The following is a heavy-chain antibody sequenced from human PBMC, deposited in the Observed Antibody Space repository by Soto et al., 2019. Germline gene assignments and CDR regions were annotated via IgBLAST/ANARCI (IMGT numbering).Heavy chain of an antibody. CDR1: GGSISSGGYY. Sequence: QVQLQESRPGLVKPSQTLSLTCTVSGGSISSGGYYWSWIRQHPGKGLEWIGYIYYSGSTYYNPSLKSRVTISVDTSNNQSSLKLSSVAAADMAVYYCARMVLATNIYYYYYGMDVWGQGTTVTVSS. J-gene: IGHJ6*02. CDR2: IYYSGST. V-gene: IGHV4-31*03. D-gene: IGHD2-15*01. CDR3: ARMVLATNIYYYYYGMDV.